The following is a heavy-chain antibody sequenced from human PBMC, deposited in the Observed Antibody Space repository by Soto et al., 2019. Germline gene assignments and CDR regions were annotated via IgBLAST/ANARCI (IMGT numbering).Heavy chain of an antibody. CDR2: ISSSSSYI. CDR1: GFTFSSYS. Sequence: GGSLRLSCAASGFTFSSYSMNWVRQAPGKGLEWVSSISSSSSYIYYADSVKGRFTISRDNAKNSLYLQMNSLRAEDTAVYYCARGVVVAAHQTWGQGTLVTVSS. J-gene: IGHJ5*02. V-gene: IGHV3-21*01. D-gene: IGHD2-15*01. CDR3: ARGVVVAAHQT.